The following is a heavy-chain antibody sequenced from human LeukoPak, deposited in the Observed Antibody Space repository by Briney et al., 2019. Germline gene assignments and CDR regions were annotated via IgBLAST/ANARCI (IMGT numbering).Heavy chain of an antibody. CDR2: MYPWGSA. Sequence: GGSLRLSCAASGITLNTNDMNWVRQAPGKGLEWVSIMYPWGSAFYTDSVKGRFTVTRDESKNMMFLQMKTLRPDDTAMYYCVRQGGGDNCRWGRGALVTVSS. D-gene: IGHD4-23*01. V-gene: IGHV3-66*02. J-gene: IGHJ4*01. CDR1: GITLNTND. CDR3: VRQGGGDNCR.